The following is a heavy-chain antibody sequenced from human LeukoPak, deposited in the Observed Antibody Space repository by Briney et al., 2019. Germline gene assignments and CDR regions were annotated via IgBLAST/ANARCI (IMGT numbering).Heavy chain of an antibody. D-gene: IGHD3-10*01. CDR2: IYTSGST. CDR1: GGSISSGNYY. Sequence: PAETLSLTCTVSGGSISSGNYYWSWIRQPAGKGLEWIGRIYTSGSTNYNPSLKSRVTMSVDTSKNQFSLKLSPVTAADTAVYYCARVSLVRGAPDYYFDYWGRGTLVTVSS. J-gene: IGHJ4*02. V-gene: IGHV4-61*02. CDR3: ARVSLVRGAPDYYFDY.